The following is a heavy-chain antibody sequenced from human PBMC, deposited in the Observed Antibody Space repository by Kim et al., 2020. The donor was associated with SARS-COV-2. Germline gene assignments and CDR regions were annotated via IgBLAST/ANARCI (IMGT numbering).Heavy chain of an antibody. CDR3: ARWNLWGLHLGELSSERNAGWFDP. V-gene: IGHV4-59*01. J-gene: IGHJ5*02. D-gene: IGHD3-16*02. Sequence: SETLSLTCTVSGGSISSYYWSWIRQPPGKGLEWIGYIYYSGSTNYNPSLKSRVTISVDTSKNQFSLKLSSVTAADTAVYYCARWNLWGLHLGELSSERNAGWFDPWGQGTLVTVSS. CDR2: IYYSGST. CDR1: GGSISSYY.